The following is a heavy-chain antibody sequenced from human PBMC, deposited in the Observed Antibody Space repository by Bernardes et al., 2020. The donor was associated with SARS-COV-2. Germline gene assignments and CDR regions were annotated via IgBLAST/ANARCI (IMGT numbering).Heavy chain of an antibody. Sequence: ASVKVSCKASGYTFTTYDINWVRQATGQGLEWMGWLNPHSGNTGYEQKFQGRVTMNRNTSISTAYMELSSLRSEDKAVYYCARQGDYGDAFDIWGQGTMVTVSS. V-gene: IGHV1-8*01. D-gene: IGHD4-17*01. CDR3: ARQGDYGDAFDI. CDR2: LNPHSGNT. J-gene: IGHJ3*02. CDR1: GYTFTTYD.